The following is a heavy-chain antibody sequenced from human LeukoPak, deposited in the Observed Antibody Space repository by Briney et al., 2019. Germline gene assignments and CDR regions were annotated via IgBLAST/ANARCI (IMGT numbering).Heavy chain of an antibody. J-gene: IGHJ4*02. D-gene: IGHD3-22*01. CDR2: ISSSSSYI. CDR3: ARDRIWNYYDSSGLDY. Sequence: GGSLRLSCAASGFTFSSYSMNWVRQAPGKGLGWVSSISSSSSYIYYADSVKGRFTISRDNAKNSLYLQMNSLRAEDTAVYYCARDRIWNYYDSSGLDYWGQGTLVTVSS. CDR1: GFTFSSYS. V-gene: IGHV3-21*01.